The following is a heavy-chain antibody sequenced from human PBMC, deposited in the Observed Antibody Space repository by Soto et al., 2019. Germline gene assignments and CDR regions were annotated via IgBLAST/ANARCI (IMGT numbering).Heavy chain of an antibody. CDR1: GGSFSPYI. V-gene: IGHV4-34*02. CDR3: ARRRRGSSTGFDL. Sequence: QVQLQQWGAGLLKPSETLSLTCAVYGGSFSPYIWSWIRQPPGKGLEWIGESSHNGVTDFSPSVKSRATVSVDTSKNQFSLNLTSVTAADTAVYYCARRRRGSSTGFDLWGQGTLVVVSS. CDR2: SSHNGVT. D-gene: IGHD2-2*01. J-gene: IGHJ4*02.